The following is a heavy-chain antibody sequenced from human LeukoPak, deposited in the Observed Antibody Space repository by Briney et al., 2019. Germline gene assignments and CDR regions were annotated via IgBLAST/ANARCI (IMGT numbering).Heavy chain of an antibody. CDR1: GYTFTSYG. CDR2: ISAYNGNT. D-gene: IGHD3-22*01. J-gene: IGHJ4*02. V-gene: IGHV1-18*01. CDR3: AREGPSYYYDSSGYTDY. Sequence: ASVKVSCKASGYTFTSYGISWVRQAPGQGLEWMGWISAYNGNTNYAQKLQGRVTMTTDTSTSTAYMELRSLRSDDTAVYYCAREGPSYYYDSSGYTDYWGQGTLVTVSS.